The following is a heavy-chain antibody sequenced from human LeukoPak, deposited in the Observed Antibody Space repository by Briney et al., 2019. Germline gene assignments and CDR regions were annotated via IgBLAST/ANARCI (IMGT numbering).Heavy chain of an antibody. CDR2: ISSSGSTI. CDR1: GFTFSDYY. CDR3: ARTRGSHPSPFDS. V-gene: IGHV3-11*01. Sequence: GGSLRLSCAASGFTFSDYYMSWIRQAPGKGLEWVSYISSSGSTIYYTDSVKCRFTISRDNAKNSLYLQRNRLRAEDTAVYYCARTRGSHPSPFDSWGQGTLVTVSS. D-gene: IGHD3-10*01. J-gene: IGHJ4*02.